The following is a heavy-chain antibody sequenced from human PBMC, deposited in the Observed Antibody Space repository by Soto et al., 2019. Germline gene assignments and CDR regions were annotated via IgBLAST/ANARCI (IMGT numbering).Heavy chain of an antibody. D-gene: IGHD6-19*01. J-gene: IGHJ4*02. V-gene: IGHV3-23*01. CDR1: GFTFRNYA. Sequence: GGSLRLSCAASGFTFRNYAMSWVRQAPGKGLEWVSSISGSGGSTNYADSVNGRFTISRDNSKNTLYLQMNSLRAEDTAVYYCAKEPDSSGWYSDYWGQGTLVTVSS. CDR3: AKEPDSSGWYSDY. CDR2: ISGSGGST.